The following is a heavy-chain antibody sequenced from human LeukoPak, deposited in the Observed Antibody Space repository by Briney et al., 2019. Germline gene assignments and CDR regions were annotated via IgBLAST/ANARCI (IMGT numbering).Heavy chain of an antibody. J-gene: IGHJ5*02. CDR2: IIPIFGTA. CDR3: ARDHPTVTNWFDP. D-gene: IGHD4-17*01. V-gene: IGHV1-69*13. CDR1: GGTFSSYA. Sequence: ASVKVSCKASGGTFSSYAISWVRQAPGQGLEWLGGIIPIFGTANYAQKFQGRVTITADESTSTAYMELRSLRSDDTAVYYCARDHPTVTNWFDPWGQGTLVTVSS.